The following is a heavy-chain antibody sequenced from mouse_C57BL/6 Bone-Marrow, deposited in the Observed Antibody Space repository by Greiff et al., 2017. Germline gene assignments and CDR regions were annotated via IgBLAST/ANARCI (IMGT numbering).Heavy chain of an antibody. CDR3: TLSMVTTRGGLDY. V-gene: IGHV14-4*01. D-gene: IGHD2-2*01. CDR1: GFNIKDDY. CDR2: IDPEDGDT. J-gene: IGHJ3*01. Sequence: VQLQQSGAELVRPGASVKLSCTASGFNIKDDYMHWVKQRPEQGLEWIGGIDPEDGDTEYAWKFQGKATITADTSSNTAYLQLSSLTSEDTAVYYCTLSMVTTRGGLDYWGQGTLVTVSA.